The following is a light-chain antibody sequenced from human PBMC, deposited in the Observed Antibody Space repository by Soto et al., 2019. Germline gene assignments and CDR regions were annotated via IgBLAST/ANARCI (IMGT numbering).Light chain of an antibody. CDR1: QSLLYTNGYNY. CDR3: MQARQTPFT. J-gene: IGKJ3*01. Sequence: DLVMTQSPLSLPVTPGEPASISCRSSQSLLYTNGYNYLDWYLQKPGQSPQLLIYLGSNRASGVPDRFTGSGSGTDFTLKISRVEPEDVGVYYCMQARQTPFTFGPGTRVHIK. CDR2: LGS. V-gene: IGKV2-28*01.